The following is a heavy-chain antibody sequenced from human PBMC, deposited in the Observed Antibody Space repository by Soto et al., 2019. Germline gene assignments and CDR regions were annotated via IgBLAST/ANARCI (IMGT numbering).Heavy chain of an antibody. CDR2: ISYDGSNK. V-gene: IGHV3-30-3*01. CDR3: ARDKDGSGKWYYGMDV. Sequence: LRLSCAASGFTFSSYAMHWVRQAPGKGLEWVAVISYDGSNKYYADSVKGRFTISRDNSKNTLYLQMNSLRAEDTAVYYCARDKDGSGKWYYGMDVWGQGTTVTVSS. J-gene: IGHJ6*02. D-gene: IGHD3-10*01. CDR1: GFTFSSYA.